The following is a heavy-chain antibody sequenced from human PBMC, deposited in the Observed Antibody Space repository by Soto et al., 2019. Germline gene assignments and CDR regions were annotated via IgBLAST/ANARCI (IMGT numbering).Heavy chain of an antibody. V-gene: IGHV4-59*01. CDR3: ARDGGYETHFDY. D-gene: IGHD5-12*01. Sequence: PSETLSLTCTVSGGSISSYYWSWIRQPPGKGLEWIGYIYYSGSTNYNPSLKSRVTISVDTSKNQFSLKLSSVTAADTAVYYCARDGGYETHFDYWGQGTPVTVSS. CDR1: GGSISSYY. CDR2: IYYSGST. J-gene: IGHJ4*02.